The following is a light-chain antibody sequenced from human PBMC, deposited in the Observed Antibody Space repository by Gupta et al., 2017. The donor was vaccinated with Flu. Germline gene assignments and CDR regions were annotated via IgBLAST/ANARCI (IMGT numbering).Light chain of an antibody. V-gene: IGLV1-44*01. CDR2: GNS. CDR1: SSNIGSNN. Sequence: QSVLAQPPSASGTPGQRVPLSCSRSSSNIGSNNGNWYLQVQGTAPKLLIYGNSDRPSGVPARFSGSKSGTSASLAISGLQAEDEADYYCAAWDDSLTGHYVFGSGTTVTVL. CDR3: AAWDDSLTGHYV. J-gene: IGLJ1*01.